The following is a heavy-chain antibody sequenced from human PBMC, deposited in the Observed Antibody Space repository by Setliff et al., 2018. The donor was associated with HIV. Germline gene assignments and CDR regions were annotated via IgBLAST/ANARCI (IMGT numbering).Heavy chain of an antibody. D-gene: IGHD6-19*01. Sequence: PSETLSLTCTVSGGSISSGGYYWSWIRQHPGKGLEWIGYIYYSGSTYYNPSLKSRVTISVDTSKNQFSLKLSSVTAADTAMYYCARASSGWYYVDYWGQGTLVTVSS. V-gene: IGHV4-31*03. CDR1: GGSISSGGYY. J-gene: IGHJ4*02. CDR2: IYYSGST. CDR3: ARASSGWYYVDY.